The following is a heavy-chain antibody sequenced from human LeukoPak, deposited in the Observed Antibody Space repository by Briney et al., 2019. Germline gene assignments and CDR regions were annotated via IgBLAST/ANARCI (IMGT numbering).Heavy chain of an antibody. CDR3: ATAKKAGGLEYEFDY. Sequence: GASVKVSCKASGYTFTSYAMHWVRQAPGQRLERMGWINAGNGNTKYSQKFQGRVTITRDTSASTAYMELSSLRSEDTAVYYCATAKKAGGLEYEFDYWGQGTLVTVSS. D-gene: IGHD3-16*01. J-gene: IGHJ4*02. CDR1: GYTFTSYA. V-gene: IGHV1-3*01. CDR2: INAGNGNT.